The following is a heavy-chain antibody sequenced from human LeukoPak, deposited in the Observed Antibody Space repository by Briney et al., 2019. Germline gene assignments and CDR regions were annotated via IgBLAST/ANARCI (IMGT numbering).Heavy chain of an antibody. V-gene: IGHV3-21*01. CDR2: ISSSSSYI. Sequence: PGGALRLSCAASGFTFSSYSMNWVRQAPGKGLEWVSSISSSSSYIYYADSVKGRFTISRDNAKNSLYLQMNSLRAEDTAVYYCALNPEEQYCGGDCPWGQGTLVTVSS. CDR3: ALNPEEQYCGGDCP. CDR1: GFTFSSYS. D-gene: IGHD2-21*02. J-gene: IGHJ5*02.